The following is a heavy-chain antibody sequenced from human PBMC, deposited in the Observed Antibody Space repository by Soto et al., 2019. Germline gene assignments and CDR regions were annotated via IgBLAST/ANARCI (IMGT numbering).Heavy chain of an antibody. V-gene: IGHV3-23*01. D-gene: IGHD5-18*01. Sequence: GGSMRLSFSASGLAFSNYAISWFRQAPGKGLEWVSTISASGYSAYYGGAVKGRFTTSRDNSKSTLYLQMNRLRADDTAVYYCAKGEQLWEHFD. CDR2: ISASGYSA. CDR3: AKGEQLWEHFD. J-gene: IGHJ4*01. CDR1: GLAFSNYA.